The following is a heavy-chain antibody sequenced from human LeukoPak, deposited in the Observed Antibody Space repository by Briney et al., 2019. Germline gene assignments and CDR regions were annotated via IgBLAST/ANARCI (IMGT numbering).Heavy chain of an antibody. CDR3: ARAIARLDSGYENYFDY. Sequence: ASVKVSCKASGYTLTGYYMHWVRQAPGQGLEWMGWINPNSGGTNYAQKFQGWVTMTRDTSISTAYMELSRLRSDDTAVYYCARAIARLDSGYENYFDYWGQGTLVTVSS. CDR1: GYTLTGYY. D-gene: IGHD5-12*01. CDR2: INPNSGGT. V-gene: IGHV1-2*04. J-gene: IGHJ4*02.